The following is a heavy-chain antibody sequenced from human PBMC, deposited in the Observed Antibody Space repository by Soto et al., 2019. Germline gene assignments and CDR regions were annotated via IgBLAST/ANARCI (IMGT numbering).Heavy chain of an antibody. V-gene: IGHV4-34*01. Sequence: QVQLQQWGAGLLKPSETLSLTCAVYGGSFSGYYWSWIRQPPGKGLEWIGEINHSGSTNYNPSLKSRVTISVDTSKNQFSLKLSSVTAADTAVYYCARGRMGYCSGGSCRPLYPWGQGTLVTVSS. CDR3: ARGRMGYCSGGSCRPLYP. CDR2: INHSGST. D-gene: IGHD2-15*01. J-gene: IGHJ5*02. CDR1: GGSFSGYY.